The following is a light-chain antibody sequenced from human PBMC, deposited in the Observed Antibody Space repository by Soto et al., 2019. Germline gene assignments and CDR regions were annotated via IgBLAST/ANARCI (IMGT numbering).Light chain of an antibody. V-gene: IGKV1-39*01. CDR3: QQSFSTTWT. Sequence: DIQMTQSPSSLSASVGDRVTITCRASQTINSYLNWYQQKPGKAPQLLIYGASSLQSGVPSRFTGSGSGTDYTLTISSLQPEDFATNHCQQSFSTTWTFGQGTKVDIK. CDR2: GAS. CDR1: QTINSY. J-gene: IGKJ1*01.